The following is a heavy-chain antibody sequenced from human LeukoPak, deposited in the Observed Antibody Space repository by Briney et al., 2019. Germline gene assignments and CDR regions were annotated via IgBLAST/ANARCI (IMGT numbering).Heavy chain of an antibody. Sequence: ASVKVSCKVSGYPLTDLSMHWVRQAPGKGLEWMGWISAYNGNTNYAQKLQGRVTMTTDTSTSTAYMELRSLRSDDTAVYYCARGGMYYYGSGSYSYYYYYYVDVWGKGTTVTVSS. CDR3: ARGGMYYYGSGSYSYYYYYYVDV. CDR2: ISAYNGNT. CDR1: GYPLTDLS. D-gene: IGHD3-10*01. V-gene: IGHV1-18*01. J-gene: IGHJ6*03.